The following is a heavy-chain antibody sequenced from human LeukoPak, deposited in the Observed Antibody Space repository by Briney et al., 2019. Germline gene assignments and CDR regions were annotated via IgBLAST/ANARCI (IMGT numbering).Heavy chain of an antibody. D-gene: IGHD3-10*02. CDR2: ISSSSSYI. V-gene: IGHV3-21*01. CDR3: ARGTMFPYYFDY. J-gene: IGHJ4*02. Sequence: GSLSLSCAASGFPFSSYSMNWVRQAPGKGLEWVSSISSSSSYIYYADSLKGRFTISRDNAKNSLYLQMNSLRAEDTAVYYCARGTMFPYYFDYWGQGTLVTVSS. CDR1: GFPFSSYS.